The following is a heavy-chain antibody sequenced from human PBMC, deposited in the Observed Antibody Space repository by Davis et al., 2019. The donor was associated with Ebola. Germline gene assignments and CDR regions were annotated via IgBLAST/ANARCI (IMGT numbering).Heavy chain of an antibody. D-gene: IGHD5-12*01. V-gene: IGHV5-51*01. CDR2: IYAGDSDT. Sequence: GESLKISCKGSGYSFTTYWIAWVRQTPGKGLEWMGIIYAGDSDTRYSPSFQGQVTISADKSTSTAYLQWSGLKASDTAMYYCARHPVEYSGTLFFNGLWFDPWGQGTLVTVSS. J-gene: IGHJ5*02. CDR1: GYSFTTYW. CDR3: ARHPVEYSGTLFFNGLWFDP.